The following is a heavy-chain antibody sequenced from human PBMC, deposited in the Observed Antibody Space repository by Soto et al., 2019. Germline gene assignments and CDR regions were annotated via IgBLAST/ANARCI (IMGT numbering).Heavy chain of an antibody. CDR2: INHSGST. V-gene: IGHV4-34*01. J-gene: IGHJ6*02. Sequence: PSETLSLTCAVYGGSFSGYYWSWIRQPPGKGLEWIGEINHSGSTNYNPSLKSRVTISVDTSKNQFSLKLSSVTAADTAVYYCARGPSYYDSWSGYPYYYYGMDVWGQGTTVTVSS. D-gene: IGHD3-3*01. CDR3: ARGPSYYDSWSGYPYYYYGMDV. CDR1: GGSFSGYY.